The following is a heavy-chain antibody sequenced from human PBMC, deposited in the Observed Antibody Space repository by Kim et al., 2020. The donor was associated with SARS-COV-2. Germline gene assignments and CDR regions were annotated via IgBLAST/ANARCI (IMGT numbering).Heavy chain of an antibody. CDR3: AKRGSGDDLDY. D-gene: IGHD5-12*01. CDR2: ISFDGSKK. Sequence: GGSLRLSCAASGFTFSSYGMHWVRQAPGKGLEWVALISFDGSKKYHADSVKGRFTISRDNSNNILYLQMNSLGPDDTAVYYCAKRGSGDDLDYWGQGTLVTVST. CDR1: GFTFSSYG. V-gene: IGHV3-30*18. J-gene: IGHJ4*02.